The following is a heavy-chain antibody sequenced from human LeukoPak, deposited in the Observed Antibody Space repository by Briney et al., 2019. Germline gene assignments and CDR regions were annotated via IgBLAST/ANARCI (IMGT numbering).Heavy chain of an antibody. CDR1: GFTFSSYW. J-gene: IGHJ4*02. CDR2: ITGSGGST. D-gene: IGHD3-10*01. CDR3: AKDRGGSGSYLYFFDY. V-gene: IGHV3-23*01. Sequence: PGGSLRLSCAASGFTFSSYWMYWGRQAPGKGLEWVSAITGSGGSTYYADSVKGRFAISRDNSKNTLYLQMSSLRAEDTAVYYCAKDRGGSGSYLYFFDYWGQGTLVAVSS.